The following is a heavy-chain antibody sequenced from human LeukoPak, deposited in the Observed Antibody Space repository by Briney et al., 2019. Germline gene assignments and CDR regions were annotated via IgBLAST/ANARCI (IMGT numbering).Heavy chain of an antibody. CDR1: EFTFISYA. J-gene: IGHJ5*02. CDR2: ITGNGVST. Sequence: SGGSLRLSCAGPEFTFISYALSWVRQAPGKGPEWVSGITGNGVSTYYADSVKGRFTISRDNSKNTLYLQMNSLRDEDTAVYYCAKGLGVDNWFDPWGQGTLVTVSS. CDR3: AKGLGVDNWFDP. V-gene: IGHV3-23*01.